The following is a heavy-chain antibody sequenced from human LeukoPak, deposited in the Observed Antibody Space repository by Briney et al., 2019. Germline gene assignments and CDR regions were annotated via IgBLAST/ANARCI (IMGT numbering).Heavy chain of an antibody. V-gene: IGHV3-23*01. D-gene: IGHD6-19*01. CDR2: ISGSSGST. J-gene: IGHJ3*02. CDR3: AKTSFIAVGGPDDAFDI. CDR1: GFTYSSHA. Sequence: GGSLRLSCAASGFTYSSHAMSWVRPAPGKRLEWVSSISGSSGSTDYADYVKGRFTISRDNSKNTMYLQMNSLRAEDTAVYYCAKTSFIAVGGPDDAFDIWGKGTMVTVSS.